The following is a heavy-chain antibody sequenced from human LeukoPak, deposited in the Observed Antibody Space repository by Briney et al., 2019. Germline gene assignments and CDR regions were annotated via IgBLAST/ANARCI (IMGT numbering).Heavy chain of an antibody. CDR1: GVSFNDYY. CDR3: TRMTTGHDY. Sequence: PSETLSLTCAVSGVSFNDYYWSWVRQTPGKGLEWIGEINHSGYTNDSPTLKSRVTLSIDTSRKQFSLNLRSVTVADTGIYYCTRMTTGHDYWGQGTLVTVSS. CDR2: INHSGYT. J-gene: IGHJ4*02. D-gene: IGHD4-17*01. V-gene: IGHV4-34*01.